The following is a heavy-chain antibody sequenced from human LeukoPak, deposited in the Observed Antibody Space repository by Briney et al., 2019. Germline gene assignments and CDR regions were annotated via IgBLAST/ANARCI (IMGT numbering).Heavy chain of an antibody. CDR1: GFTVSSNY. J-gene: IGHJ4*02. D-gene: IGHD3-22*01. Sequence: PGGSLRLSCAASGFTVSSNYMSWVRQAPGKGLEWVSVIYSGGSTYYADSVKGRFTISRDNSKNTLYLQMNSLRAEDTAVYYCARVKEFDSSGPHWGQGTLVTVSS. CDR3: ARVKEFDSSGPH. V-gene: IGHV3-53*05. CDR2: IYSGGST.